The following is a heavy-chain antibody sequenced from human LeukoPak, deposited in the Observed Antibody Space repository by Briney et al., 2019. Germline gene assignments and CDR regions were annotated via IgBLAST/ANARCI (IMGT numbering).Heavy chain of an antibody. Sequence: ASVKVSFKSSGGTFSSYAISWVRQAPGQGLEWMGRIIPIFGTANYAQKFQGRVTITADKSTSTAYMELSSLRSEDTAMYYCASTVVPAANDAFDIWGQGTMVTVSS. CDR3: ASTVVPAANDAFDI. J-gene: IGHJ3*02. D-gene: IGHD2-2*01. V-gene: IGHV1-69*06. CDR2: IIPIFGTA. CDR1: GGTFSSYA.